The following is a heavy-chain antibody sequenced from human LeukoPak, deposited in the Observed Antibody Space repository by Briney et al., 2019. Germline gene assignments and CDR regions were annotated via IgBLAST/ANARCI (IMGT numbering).Heavy chain of an antibody. D-gene: IGHD1-26*01. CDR3: ARESGRGLDY. J-gene: IGHJ4*02. Sequence: GRSLRLSCAASGFTFSSYGMHWVRQATGKGLEWVAVIWYDGSNKYYADSVKGRFTISRDNSKNTLYLQMNSLRAEDTAVYYCARESGRGLDYWGQGTLVTVSS. CDR2: IWYDGSNK. V-gene: IGHV3-33*01. CDR1: GFTFSSYG.